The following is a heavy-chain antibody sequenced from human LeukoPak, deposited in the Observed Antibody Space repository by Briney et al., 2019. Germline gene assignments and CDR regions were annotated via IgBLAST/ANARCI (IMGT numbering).Heavy chain of an antibody. D-gene: IGHD5-24*01. CDR1: CVSISSYY. CDR2: IYYSGST. Sequence: PSETLSPTCTVSCVSISSYYWSWIRQPPGKGLEWLGYIYYSGSTNYNPSLKSRVTLSVDTSKNQFSLKPSSVTAADTAMYYCARGDGYNWGFDYWGQGTLVTVSS. J-gene: IGHJ4*02. V-gene: IGHV4-59*01. CDR3: ARGDGYNWGFDY.